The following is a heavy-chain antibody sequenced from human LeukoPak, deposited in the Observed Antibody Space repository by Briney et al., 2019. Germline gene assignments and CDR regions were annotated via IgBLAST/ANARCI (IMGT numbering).Heavy chain of an antibody. CDR1: GFTVSSNY. D-gene: IGHD4-11*01. Sequence: GSLRLSCAASGFTVSSNYMSWIRQPPGKGLEWIGEINHSGSTNYNPSLKSRVTISVDTSKNQFSLKLSSVTAADTAIYYCARDHTETSSLNFRNYYYCGMDIWGQGTTVIVSS. V-gene: IGHV4-34*01. CDR3: ARDHTETSSLNFRNYYYCGMDI. CDR2: INHSGST. J-gene: IGHJ6*02.